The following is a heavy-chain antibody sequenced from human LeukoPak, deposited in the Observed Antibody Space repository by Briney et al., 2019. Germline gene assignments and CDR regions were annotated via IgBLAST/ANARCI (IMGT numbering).Heavy chain of an antibody. CDR3: ARVGSPWGYYDSSGYFDY. CDR2: INPNSGGT. D-gene: IGHD3-22*01. Sequence: ASVKVSCKASGYTFLNYDFTWVRQAPGQGLEWMGWINPNSGGTNYAQKFQGRVTMTRDTSISTAYMELSRLRSDDTAVYYCARVGSPWGYYDSSGYFDYWGQGTLVTVSS. CDR1: GYTFLNYD. V-gene: IGHV1-2*02. J-gene: IGHJ4*02.